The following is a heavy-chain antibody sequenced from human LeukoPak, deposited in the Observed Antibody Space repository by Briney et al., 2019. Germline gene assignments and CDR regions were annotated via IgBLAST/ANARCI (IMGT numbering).Heavy chain of an antibody. CDR3: ARKGVVLDY. D-gene: IGHD2-2*01. CDR1: GGSISSYY. Sequence: PSETLSLTCTVSGGSISSYYWSWIRQPPGKGLEWIGYIYYSGSTNYNPSLKSRVTISVDTSKNQFSLKLSSVTAADTAVYCCARKGVVLDYWGQGTLVTVPS. CDR2: IYYSGST. V-gene: IGHV4-59*01. J-gene: IGHJ4*02.